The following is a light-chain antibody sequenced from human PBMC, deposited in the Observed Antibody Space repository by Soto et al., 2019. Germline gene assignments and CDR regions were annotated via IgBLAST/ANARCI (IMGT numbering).Light chain of an antibody. CDR1: QSVFSS. CDR3: QQYHSWPA. V-gene: IGKV3-15*01. Sequence: EIVMTQSPATLSVSPGERATLSCRASQSVFSSLAWYQQRPGQAPRLLIYGSATRVTGIPDRFSGSGSGTEFTLTISSLQSEDSAVYYCQQYHSWPAFGQGTKVEIK. J-gene: IGKJ1*01. CDR2: GSA.